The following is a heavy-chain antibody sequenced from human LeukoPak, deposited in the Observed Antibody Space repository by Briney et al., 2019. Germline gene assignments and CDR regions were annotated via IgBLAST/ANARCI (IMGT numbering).Heavy chain of an antibody. CDR1: GFIFSDYW. J-gene: IGHJ6*04. V-gene: IGHV3-74*01. CDR2: INSDGKIV. D-gene: IGHD4-11*01. Sequence: PGGSLRLSCSASGFIFSDYWMHWVRQAPGKGPVWVARINSDGKIVTHADSMKGRFTISRDSAKDTVYLQMNSLRAEDTAVYYCVRGLGDVWGKGTSVTVYS. CDR3: VRGLGDV.